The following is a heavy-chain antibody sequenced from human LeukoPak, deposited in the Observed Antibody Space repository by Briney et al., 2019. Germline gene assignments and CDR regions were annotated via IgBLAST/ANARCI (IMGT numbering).Heavy chain of an antibody. CDR1: GFTFSNYA. D-gene: IGHD6-19*01. CDR3: PRQSYASGWNPFDY. CDR2: ISGGGITT. V-gene: IGHV3-23*01. Sequence: GGSLRLSCAASGFTFSNYAMSWVRQAPGRGLEWVSTISGGGITTYYADSAKGRFTISRDNSKNTMFLQMNSLRADDTAVYYCPRQSYASGWNPFDYWGQGILVTVSS. J-gene: IGHJ4*02.